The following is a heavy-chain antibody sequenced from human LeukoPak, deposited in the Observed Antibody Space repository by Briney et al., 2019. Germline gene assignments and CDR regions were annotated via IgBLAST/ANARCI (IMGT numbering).Heavy chain of an antibody. V-gene: IGHV4-39*01. J-gene: IGHJ3*02. D-gene: IGHD2-15*01. CDR3: ARHKKCSGGTCPYGLPLDI. CDR2: LYYSGTT. CDR1: GGSISSSSYY. Sequence: SETLSLTCTVSGGSISSSSYYWGWVRQPPGRGLEWIGSLYYSGTTYYNPSLKSRVTISVDTSKNQFSLNLSSVTAADTAVYYCARHKKCSGGTCPYGLPLDIWGQGTMVTVSS.